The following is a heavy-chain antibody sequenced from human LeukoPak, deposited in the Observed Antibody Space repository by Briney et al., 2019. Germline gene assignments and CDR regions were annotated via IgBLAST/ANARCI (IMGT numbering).Heavy chain of an antibody. Sequence: SETLSLTCTVSGGSISSGGYYWSWIRQHPGKGLEWIGYIYYSGSTYYNPFLKSRVTISVDTSKNQFSLKLSSVTAADTAVYYCARDMGSGSYGEVDYGMDVWGKGTTVTVSS. V-gene: IGHV4-31*03. J-gene: IGHJ6*04. CDR2: IYYSGST. D-gene: IGHD3-10*01. CDR3: ARDMGSGSYGEVDYGMDV. CDR1: GGSISSGGYY.